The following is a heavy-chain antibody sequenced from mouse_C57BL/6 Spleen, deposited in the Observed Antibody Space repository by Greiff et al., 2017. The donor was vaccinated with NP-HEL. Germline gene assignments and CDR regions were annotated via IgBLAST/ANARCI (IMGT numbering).Heavy chain of an antibody. CDR1: GYTFTSYW. Sequence: QVQLQQPGAELVRPGSSVKLSCKASGYTFTSYWMDWVKQRPGQGLEWIGNIYPSDSETHYNQKFKDKATLTVDKSSSTAYMQLSSLTSEDSAVYYCARHGDDGWYFDVWGTGTTVTVSS. CDR3: ARHGDDGWYFDV. CDR2: IYPSDSET. D-gene: IGHD2-2*01. V-gene: IGHV1-61*01. J-gene: IGHJ1*03.